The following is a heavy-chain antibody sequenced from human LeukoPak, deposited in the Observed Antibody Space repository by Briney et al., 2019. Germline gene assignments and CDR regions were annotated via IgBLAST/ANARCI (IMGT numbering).Heavy chain of an antibody. CDR2: ISYDGSNK. Sequence: GGSLRLSCAASGFTFSSYGMHWVRRAPGKGLEWVAVISYDGSNKYYADSVKGRFTISRDNSKNTLYLQMNSLRAEDTAVYYCANLVYWGQGTLVTVSS. J-gene: IGHJ4*02. CDR3: ANLVY. V-gene: IGHV3-30*18. CDR1: GFTFSSYG.